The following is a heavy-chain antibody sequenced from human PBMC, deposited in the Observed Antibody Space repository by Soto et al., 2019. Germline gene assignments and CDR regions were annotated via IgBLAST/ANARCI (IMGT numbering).Heavy chain of an antibody. CDR2: IYYSGST. Sequence: QVQLQESGPGLVKPSQTLSLTCTVSGGSISSGGYYWSWIRQHPGKGLEWIGYIYYSGSTYYNPSLQSRGTLAVDPSKNTFSLKLSSVTAADTAVYYCAGEDPSGIAAAGKWYFDRWGRGTLVPGSS. D-gene: IGHD6-13*01. CDR3: AGEDPSGIAAAGKWYFDR. J-gene: IGHJ2*01. V-gene: IGHV4-31*03. CDR1: GGSISSGGYY.